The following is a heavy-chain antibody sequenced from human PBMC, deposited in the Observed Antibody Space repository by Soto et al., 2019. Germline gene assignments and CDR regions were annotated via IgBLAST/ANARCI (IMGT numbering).Heavy chain of an antibody. CDR3: ARAGGTTVTGLWHFDS. J-gene: IGHJ4*02. CDR1: GFTFNTYS. CDR2: IWYDGTQK. D-gene: IGHD4-17*01. Sequence: PGGSLRLNCEASGFTFNTYSMQWVRQPPGKGLEWLAAIWYDGTQKYYADSVKGRFIISRDNSKKTLYLEMNSLRAEDTAVYYCARAGGTTVTGLWHFDSWGQGTLVTVSS. V-gene: IGHV3-33*01.